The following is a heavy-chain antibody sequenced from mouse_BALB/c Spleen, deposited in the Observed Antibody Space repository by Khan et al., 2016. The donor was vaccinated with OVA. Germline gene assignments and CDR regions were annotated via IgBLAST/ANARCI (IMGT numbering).Heavy chain of an antibody. CDR2: IDPANGNT. CDR3: ARDYWDVFAY. J-gene: IGHJ3*01. V-gene: IGHV14-3*02. Sequence: VRLQQSGAELVKPGASVKLSCTASGFNIKDTYMHWVKQRPEQGLEWIGRIDPANGNTKYDPKFQGKATITADTSSNAAYLQLSSLTSEDTAVYYCARDYWDVFAYWGQGTLVTVSA. CDR1: GFNIKDTY. D-gene: IGHD4-1*01.